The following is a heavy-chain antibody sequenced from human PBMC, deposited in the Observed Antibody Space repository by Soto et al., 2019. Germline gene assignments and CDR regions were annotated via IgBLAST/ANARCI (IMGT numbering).Heavy chain of an antibody. Sequence: PGGSLRLSCAASGLTFSSYWMSWVRKAPEKGLEWVANIKQDGSEKYYVDSVKGRFTISRDNAKNSLYLQMNSLRAEDTAVYYCARDGGIAVAGTVDWFDPWGQGTLVTVSS. CDR1: GLTFSSYW. V-gene: IGHV3-7*05. CDR2: IKQDGSEK. CDR3: ARDGGIAVAGTVDWFDP. D-gene: IGHD6-19*01. J-gene: IGHJ5*02.